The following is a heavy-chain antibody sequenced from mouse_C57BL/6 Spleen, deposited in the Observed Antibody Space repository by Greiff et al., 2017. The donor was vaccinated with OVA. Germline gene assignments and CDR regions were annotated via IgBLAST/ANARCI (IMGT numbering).Heavy chain of an antibody. V-gene: IGHV5-4*01. CDR3: ARDRHYGSSWYFDV. CDR1: GFTFSSYA. Sequence: EVQLVESGGGLVKPGGSLKLSCAASGFTFSSYAMSWVRQTPEKRLEWVATISDGGSYTYYPDNVKGRFTISRDNAKNNLYLQMSHLKSEDTAMYYCARDRHYGSSWYFDVWGTGTTVTVSS. CDR2: ISDGGSYT. J-gene: IGHJ1*03. D-gene: IGHD1-1*01.